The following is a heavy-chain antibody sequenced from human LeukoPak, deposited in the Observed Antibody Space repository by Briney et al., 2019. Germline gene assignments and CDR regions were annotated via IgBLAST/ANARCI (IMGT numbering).Heavy chain of an antibody. J-gene: IGHJ4*02. Sequence: GRSLRLSCAASGFTFSSYAMHWVRQAPGKGLEWVAVISYDGSNKYYADSVKGRFTISRDNSKNTLYLQMNSLRAEDTAVYYCARGVAPYSRSRKPIDYWGQGTLVTVSS. D-gene: IGHD6-13*01. CDR1: GFTFSSYA. V-gene: IGHV3-30*11. CDR2: ISYDGSNK. CDR3: ARGVAPYSRSRKPIDY.